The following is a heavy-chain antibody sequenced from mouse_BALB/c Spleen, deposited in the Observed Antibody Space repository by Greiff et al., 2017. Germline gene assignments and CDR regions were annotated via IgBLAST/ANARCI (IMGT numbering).Heavy chain of an antibody. CDR3: TRSPLMTTVVDYWYFDV. CDR2: ISSGGSYT. J-gene: IGHJ1*01. D-gene: IGHD1-1*01. Sequence: EVMLVESGGGLVKPGGSLKLSCAASGFTFSSYTMSWVRQTPEKRLEWVATISSGGSYTYYPDSVKGRFTISRDNAKNTLYLQMSSLKSEDTAMYYCTRSPLMTTVVDYWYFDVWGAGTTVTVSS. V-gene: IGHV5-6-4*01. CDR1: GFTFSSYT.